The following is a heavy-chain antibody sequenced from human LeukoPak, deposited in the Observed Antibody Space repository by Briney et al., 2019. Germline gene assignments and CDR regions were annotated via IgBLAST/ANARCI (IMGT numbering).Heavy chain of an antibody. V-gene: IGHV4-59*01. Sequence: PSETLSLTCTVSGGSIGTSYWTWIRQPPGRGLEWIGYIYYSGRTSYNSSLRSRLTISVDTSQNQFSLKLSSVTAADTALYYCARGYYYMNSAYYDALDIWGQGTMVTVSS. CDR3: ARGYYYMNSAYYDALDI. CDR1: GGSIGTSY. J-gene: IGHJ3*02. D-gene: IGHD3-22*01. CDR2: IYYSGRT.